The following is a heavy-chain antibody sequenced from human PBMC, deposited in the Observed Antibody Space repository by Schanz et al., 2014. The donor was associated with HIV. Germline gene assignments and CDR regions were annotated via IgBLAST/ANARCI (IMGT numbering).Heavy chain of an antibody. J-gene: IGHJ4*02. CDR3: ARGRETVTTYFDF. Sequence: QVQLVQSGVEVKKPGASVKVSCKASGYTFSTYGISWVRQAPGQGLEWMGWINAYNGNTHYAQKFQGRVTMTTDTSTSTAYMELSSLRSEDTAVYYCARGRETVTTYFDFWGQGTLVTVSS. V-gene: IGHV1-18*01. CDR2: INAYNGNT. D-gene: IGHD4-17*01. CDR1: GYTFSTYG.